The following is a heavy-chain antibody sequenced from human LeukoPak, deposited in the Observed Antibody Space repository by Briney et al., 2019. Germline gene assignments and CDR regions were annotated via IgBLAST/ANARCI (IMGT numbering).Heavy chain of an antibody. V-gene: IGHV3-21*01. CDR1: GFTFSSYN. Sequence: GGSLRLSCAASGFTFSSYNMNWVRQAPGKGLEWVSSISSSGNYIYYADSLKGRFTISRDNAKNSLYLQMNSLRADDTAVYYCARDHDEGFDYWGQGTLVTVSS. CDR3: ARDHDEGFDY. J-gene: IGHJ4*02. D-gene: IGHD1-1*01. CDR2: ISSSGNYI.